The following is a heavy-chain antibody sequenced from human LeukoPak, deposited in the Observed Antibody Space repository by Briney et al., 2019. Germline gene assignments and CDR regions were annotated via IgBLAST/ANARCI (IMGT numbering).Heavy chain of an antibody. CDR1: GGTFSSYA. CDR2: ISAYNGNT. D-gene: IGHD3-10*01. V-gene: IGHV1-18*01. CDR3: ARVLYGSGSYYNGGYYYYYMDV. Sequence: ASVKVSCKASGGTFSSYAISWVRQAPGQGLEGMGWISAYNGNTNYAQKLQGRATMTTDTSTSTAYMELRSLRSDDTAVYYCARVLYGSGSYYNGGYYYYYMDVWGKGTTVTVSS. J-gene: IGHJ6*03.